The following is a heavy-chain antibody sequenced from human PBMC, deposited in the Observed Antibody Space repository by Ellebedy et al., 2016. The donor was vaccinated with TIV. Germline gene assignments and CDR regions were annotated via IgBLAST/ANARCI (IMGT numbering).Heavy chain of an antibody. D-gene: IGHD2-15*01. V-gene: IGHV3-48*02. CDR1: GFTFSTYS. J-gene: IGHJ4*02. Sequence: GGSLRLSXAASGFTFSTYSMNWVRQAPGKGLEWVSYISSSSSTIYYADSVKGRFTISRDNAKNSLYLRMNSLRDEDTAVYYCARDRGGGSCTDWGQGTLVTVSS. CDR2: ISSSSSTI. CDR3: ARDRGGGSCTD.